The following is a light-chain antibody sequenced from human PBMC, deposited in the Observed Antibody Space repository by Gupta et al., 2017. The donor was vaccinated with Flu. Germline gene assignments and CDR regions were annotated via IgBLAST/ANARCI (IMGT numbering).Light chain of an antibody. CDR3: ASWDDSLNGHWV. V-gene: IGLV1-44*01. Sequence: SSNIGSNELNAYQQLPGQAPKLLIFSDDPRPSGVPGRFSGYKSGTSASLAIIGLQSEDEADYYCASWDDSLNGHWVFGGGTKLTVL. CDR2: SDD. CDR1: SSNIGSNE. J-gene: IGLJ3*02.